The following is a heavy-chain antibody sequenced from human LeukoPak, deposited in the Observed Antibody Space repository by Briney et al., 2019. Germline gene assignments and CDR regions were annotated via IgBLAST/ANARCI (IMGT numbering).Heavy chain of an antibody. Sequence: GGSLRLSCVAAGFTFSSYSMNWVRQAPGKGLEWVSSISSSSSYIYYADSVKGRFTISRDNAKNSLYLQMNSLRAEDTAVYYCAREDGSYCYFDYWGQGTLVTVSS. CDR2: ISSSSSYI. D-gene: IGHD1-26*01. V-gene: IGHV3-21*01. J-gene: IGHJ4*02. CDR1: GFTFSSYS. CDR3: AREDGSYCYFDY.